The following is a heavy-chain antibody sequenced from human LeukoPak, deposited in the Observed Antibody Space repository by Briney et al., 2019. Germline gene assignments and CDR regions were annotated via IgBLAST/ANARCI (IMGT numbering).Heavy chain of an antibody. CDR2: ISYSGVVK. CDR3: ARAAAGFDY. D-gene: IGHD6-25*01. J-gene: IGHJ4*02. Sequence: GGSLRLSCTASGYTFSDYGMHWVRQAPGKGLEWLSVISYSGVVKFYADSVKGRFTISRDNAKNTLYLQMNSLSAEDTAVYYCARAAAGFDYWGQGTLVTVSS. V-gene: IGHV3-33*08. CDR1: GYTFSDYG.